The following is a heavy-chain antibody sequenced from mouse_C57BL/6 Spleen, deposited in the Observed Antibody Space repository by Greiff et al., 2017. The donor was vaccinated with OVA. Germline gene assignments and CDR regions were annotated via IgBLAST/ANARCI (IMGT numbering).Heavy chain of an antibody. Sequence: EVKVEESGGGLVKPGGSLKLSCAASGFTFSSYAMSWVRQTPEKRLEWVATISDGGSYTYYPDNVKGRFTISRDNAKNNLYLQMSHLKSEDTAMYYCARSEDYEDSFAYWGQGTLVTVSA. V-gene: IGHV5-4*03. CDR3: ARSEDYEDSFAY. CDR1: GFTFSSYA. CDR2: ISDGGSYT. D-gene: IGHD2-4*01. J-gene: IGHJ3*01.